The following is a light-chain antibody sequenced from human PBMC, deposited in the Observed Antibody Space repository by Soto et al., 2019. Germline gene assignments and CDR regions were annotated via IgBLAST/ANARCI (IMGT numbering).Light chain of an antibody. J-gene: IGLJ1*01. CDR2: DVS. V-gene: IGLV2-14*03. CDR1: SSDVGGYNY. Sequence: QSALTQPASVSGSPGQAITISCTGTSSDVGGYNYVSWYQQHPGKAPKFMIYDVSNRPSGVSNRLSGSKSGNTASLTISGLQAEDEADYYCSSYTTSNTRQIVFGTGTQVIVL. CDR3: SSYTTSNTRQIV.